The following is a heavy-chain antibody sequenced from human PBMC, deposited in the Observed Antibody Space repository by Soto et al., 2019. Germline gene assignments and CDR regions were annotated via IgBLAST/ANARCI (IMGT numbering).Heavy chain of an antibody. CDR2: IIPIFGTA. CDR1: GGTFSSYA. J-gene: IGHJ5*02. CDR3: ARDRNYYDSSGYPAVWFDP. V-gene: IGHV1-69*13. Sequence: SVKVSCKASGGTFSSYAISWVRQAPGQGLEWMGGIIPIFGTANYAQKFQGRVTITADESTSTAYMELSSLRSEDTAVYYCARDRNYYDSSGYPAVWFDPWGQGTLVTVSS. D-gene: IGHD3-22*01.